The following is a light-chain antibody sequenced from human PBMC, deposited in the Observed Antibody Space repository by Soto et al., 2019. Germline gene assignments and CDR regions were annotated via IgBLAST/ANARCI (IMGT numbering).Light chain of an antibody. V-gene: IGKV3-15*01. Sequence: EFVLTQSPGTLSLSPGERATLSCRASQSVSSNLAWYQQKPGQAPRLLIYGASTRATGIPARFSGSGSGTEFTLTISSLQSEDFAVYYCQQYYDWPITFGQGTRLEIK. CDR2: GAS. CDR3: QQYYDWPIT. CDR1: QSVSSN. J-gene: IGKJ5*01.